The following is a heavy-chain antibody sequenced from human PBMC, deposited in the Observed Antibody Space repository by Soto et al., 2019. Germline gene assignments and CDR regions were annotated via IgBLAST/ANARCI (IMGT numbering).Heavy chain of an antibody. CDR3: AKQQGPGTPYYYAMDV. D-gene: IGHD1-1*01. CDR1: GFTSSSYA. Sequence: EVQLLESGGGLVQPGGSLRLSCAASGFTSSSYAMSWVRQAPGKGLEWVSVIRSSGDRTYYADSVKGRFTISRDNSKNTLYMQMNSLRAEDTAVYYCAKQQGPGTPYYYAMDVWGQGTTVTVSS. J-gene: IGHJ6*02. CDR2: IRSSGDRT. V-gene: IGHV3-23*01.